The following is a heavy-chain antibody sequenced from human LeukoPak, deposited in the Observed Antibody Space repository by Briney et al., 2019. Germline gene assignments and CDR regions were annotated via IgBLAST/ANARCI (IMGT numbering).Heavy chain of an antibody. D-gene: IGHD4-17*01. CDR1: GGSISGGGYY. CDR3: ADSYGDRNYFYGMDV. CDR2: ISYSGST. J-gene: IGHJ6*01. V-gene: IGHV4-31*03. Sequence: SQTLSLTCTVSGGSISGGGYYWSCIRQHPGKGLEWVGYISYSGSTFYNPSLRSRVVISRDTSKNQFSLKLSSVTAADTAVYYCADSYGDRNYFYGMDVWGPGTTVTVSS.